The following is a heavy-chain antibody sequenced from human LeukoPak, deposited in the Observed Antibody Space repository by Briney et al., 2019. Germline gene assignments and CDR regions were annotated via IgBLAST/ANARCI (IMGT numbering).Heavy chain of an antibody. V-gene: IGHV1-2*02. D-gene: IGHD3-3*01. Sequence: ASVKVSCKASVYTFTGYYMHWVRQAPGQGLEWMGWINPNSGGTNYAQKFQGRVTMTRDTSISTAYMELSRLRSDDTAVYYCASSPDFGATFDYWGQGTLVTVSS. CDR2: INPNSGGT. CDR3: ASSPDFGATFDY. CDR1: VYTFTGYY. J-gene: IGHJ4*02.